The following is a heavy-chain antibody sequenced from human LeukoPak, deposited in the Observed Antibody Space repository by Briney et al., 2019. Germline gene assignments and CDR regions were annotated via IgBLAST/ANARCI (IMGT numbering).Heavy chain of an antibody. Sequence: SETLSLTCAVYGGSFSGYYWSWIRQPPGKGLEWIGEINHSGSTNYNPSLKSRVTISVDTSKNQFSLKLSSVTAADTAVYYCARGDLSSFYWYFDLWGRGTLVTVSS. D-gene: IGHD3-16*02. CDR1: GGSFSGYY. CDR2: INHSGST. V-gene: IGHV4-34*01. J-gene: IGHJ2*01. CDR3: ARGDLSSFYWYFDL.